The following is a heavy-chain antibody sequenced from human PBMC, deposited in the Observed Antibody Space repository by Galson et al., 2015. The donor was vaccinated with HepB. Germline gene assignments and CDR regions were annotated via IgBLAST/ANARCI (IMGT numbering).Heavy chain of an antibody. CDR2: INPSGGST. V-gene: IGHV1-46*01. CDR3: ARGPPIYCSSTSCSNFFDP. CDR1: GYTFTSYY. Sequence: SCKASGYTFTSYYMHWVRQAPGQGLEWMGIINPSGGSTSYAQKFQGWVTMTRDTSISTAYMELSRLRSDDTAVYYCARGPPIYCSSTSCSNFFDPWGQGTLVTVSS. D-gene: IGHD2-2*01. J-gene: IGHJ5*02.